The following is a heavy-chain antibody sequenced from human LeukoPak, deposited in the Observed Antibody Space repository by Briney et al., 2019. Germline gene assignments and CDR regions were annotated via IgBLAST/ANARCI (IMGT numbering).Heavy chain of an antibody. CDR2: ISGSGGTT. J-gene: IGHJ4*02. V-gene: IGHV3-23*01. CDR1: GFTFSGYW. D-gene: IGHD4-17*01. CDR3: ARDYGDHVFDY. Sequence: GGSLRLSCAASGFTFSGYWMHWIRQAPGKGLEWVSAISGSGGTTYYADSVKGRFTISRDNSKNTLYLQMNSLRAEDTAVYYCARDYGDHVFDYWGQGTLVTVSS.